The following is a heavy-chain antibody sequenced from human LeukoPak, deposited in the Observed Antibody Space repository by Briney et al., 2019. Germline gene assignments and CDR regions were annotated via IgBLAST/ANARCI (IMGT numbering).Heavy chain of an antibody. V-gene: IGHV4-4*07. CDR2: IYTSGST. CDR3: ARVEPYYDILTGYSEGGNFDY. CDR1: GGSISSYY. D-gene: IGHD3-9*01. J-gene: IGHJ4*02. Sequence: SETLSLTCTVSGGSISSYYWSWIRQPAGKGLEWIGRIYTSGSTNYNPSLKSRVTISVDTSKNQFSLKLSSVTAADTAVYYCARVEPYYDILTGYSEGGNFDYWGQGTLVTVSS.